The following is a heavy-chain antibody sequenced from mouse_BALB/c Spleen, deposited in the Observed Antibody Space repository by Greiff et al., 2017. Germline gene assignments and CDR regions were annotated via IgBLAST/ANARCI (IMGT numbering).Heavy chain of an antibody. CDR2: ISSGGST. D-gene: IGHD2-4*01. J-gene: IGHJ4*01. CDR1: GFTFSSYA. CDR3: ARGDDYDYYAMDY. Sequence: EVKLMESGGGLVKPGGSLKLSCAASGFTFSSYAMSWVRQTPEKRLEWVASISSGGSTYYPDSVKGRFTISRDNARNILYLQMSSLRSEDTAMYYCARGDDYDYYAMDYWGQGTSVTVSS. V-gene: IGHV5-6-5*01.